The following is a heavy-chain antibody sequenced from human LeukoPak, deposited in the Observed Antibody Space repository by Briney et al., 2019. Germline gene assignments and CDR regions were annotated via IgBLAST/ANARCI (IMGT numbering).Heavy chain of an antibody. D-gene: IGHD3-3*01. V-gene: IGHV3-23*01. CDR2: ISGSGGST. CDR1: GFTLSSYA. J-gene: IGHJ5*02. Sequence: QSGGSLRLSCAASGFTLSSYAMSWVRQAPGKGLEWVSAISGSGGSTYYVDSVKGRFTISRDNSKNTLYLQMNSLRAEDTAVYYCAKGGDYDFWSGSNWFDPWGQGTLVTVSS. CDR3: AKGGDYDFWSGSNWFDP.